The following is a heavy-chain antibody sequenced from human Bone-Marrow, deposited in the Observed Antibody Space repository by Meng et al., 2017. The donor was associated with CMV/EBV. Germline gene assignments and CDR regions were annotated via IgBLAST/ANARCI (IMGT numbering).Heavy chain of an antibody. V-gene: IGHV4-38-2*02. CDR1: GYSISSGYY. Sequence: SETPSLTCTVSGYSISSGYYWSWIRQPPGKELEWIATINHSGDTYFNPSLKSRVTISVDTSKNQFSLKLTSVTAADTAVYYCARVRDQFRYFDYWGQGTLVTVSS. CDR3: ARVRDQFRYFDY. CDR2: INHSGDT. J-gene: IGHJ4*02.